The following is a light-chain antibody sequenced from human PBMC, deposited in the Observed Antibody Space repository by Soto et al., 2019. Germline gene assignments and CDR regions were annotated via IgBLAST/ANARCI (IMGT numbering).Light chain of an antibody. CDR2: AVN. CDR3: CSYAVSYTWV. Sequence: QSALTQPRSVSGSPGQSVTISCTGTSSDVGDYNYVSWYQQHPGKAPKLLIYAVNMQPSGVPDRFTGSKSGNTASLTTSGLQAEDEADYSCCSYAVSYTWVFGGGTKLTVL. J-gene: IGLJ3*02. CDR1: SSDVGDYNY. V-gene: IGLV2-11*01.